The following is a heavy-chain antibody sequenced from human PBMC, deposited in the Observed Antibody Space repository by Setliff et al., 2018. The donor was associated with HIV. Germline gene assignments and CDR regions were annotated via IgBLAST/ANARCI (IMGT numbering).Heavy chain of an antibody. D-gene: IGHD3-10*01. V-gene: IGHV1-46*01. CDR1: GYTFTGYS. J-gene: IGHJ4*02. Sequence: ASVKVSCKASGYTFTGYSMHWVRQAPGQGLEWMGIINPSSGTTRYAQKFQGRVTMTRDTSTSTVYMELTRLRSDDTAVYSCARGGDDSGPGTWTFDFWGQGALVTVSS. CDR3: ARGGDDSGPGTWTFDF. CDR2: INPSSGTT.